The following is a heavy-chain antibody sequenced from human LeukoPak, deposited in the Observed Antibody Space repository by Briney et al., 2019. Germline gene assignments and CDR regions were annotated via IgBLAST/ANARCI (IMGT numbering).Heavy chain of an antibody. D-gene: IGHD3-22*01. CDR3: ARGGSSGSTYYYYYGMDV. Sequence: SETLSLTCTVSGDSISSYYWNWIRQPPGKGLEYIGWIHYSGSTYYNPSLKSRVTISVDRSKNQFSLKLSSVTAADTAVYYCARGGSSGSTYYYYYGMDVWGQGTTVTVSS. CDR2: IHYSGST. CDR1: GDSISSYY. V-gene: IGHV4-59*12. J-gene: IGHJ6*02.